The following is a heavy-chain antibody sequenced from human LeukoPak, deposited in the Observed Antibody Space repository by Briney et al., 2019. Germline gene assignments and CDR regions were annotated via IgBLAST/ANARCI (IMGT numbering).Heavy chain of an antibody. CDR2: MNPNSGNT. J-gene: IGHJ6*02. CDR3: ARGTGYCSSTSCYPSGHYYGMDV. CDR1: GYTFTSYD. D-gene: IGHD2-2*01. Sequence: ASVKVSCKASGYTFTSYDINWVRQATGQGLEWMGWMNPNSGNTGYAQKFQGRVTITRNTSISTAYMELSSLRSEDTAVYYCARGTGYCSSTSCYPSGHYYGMDVWGQGTTATVSS. V-gene: IGHV1-8*01.